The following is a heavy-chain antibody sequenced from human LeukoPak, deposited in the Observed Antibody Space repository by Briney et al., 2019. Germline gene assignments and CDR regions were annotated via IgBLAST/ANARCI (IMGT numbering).Heavy chain of an antibody. Sequence: GGSLRLSCAASGFTFDDYAMHWVRQAPGKGLEWVSGISWNSGSIGYADSVKGRFTISRDNAKNSLYLQMNSLRAEDTALYYCAKDSAGHYGSGSYSGYWGQGTLVTVSS. J-gene: IGHJ4*02. V-gene: IGHV3-9*01. CDR2: ISWNSGSI. D-gene: IGHD3-10*01. CDR3: AKDSAGHYGSGSYSGY. CDR1: GFTFDDYA.